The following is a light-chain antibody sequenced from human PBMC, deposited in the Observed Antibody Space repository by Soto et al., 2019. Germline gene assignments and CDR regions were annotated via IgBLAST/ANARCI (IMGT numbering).Light chain of an antibody. CDR3: QQYSNWPPIT. V-gene: IGKV3-15*01. J-gene: IGKJ5*01. CDR1: EVVTTN. Sequence: EIVMTQFPATLSLSPGERATLSCRASEVVTTNLAWYQQKPGQAPRLLIYGASTRAAGIPDRISGSGSGTQFTLTISRLQSEDFAVYYCQQYSNWPPITFGQGTRLEIK. CDR2: GAS.